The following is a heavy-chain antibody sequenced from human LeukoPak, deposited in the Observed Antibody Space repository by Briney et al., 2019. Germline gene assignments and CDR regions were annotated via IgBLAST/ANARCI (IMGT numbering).Heavy chain of an antibody. CDR2: ISSSTRNI. V-gene: IGHV3-21*01. D-gene: IGHD6-13*01. CDR1: GFTFSSSS. CDR3: ALIAAGGKGY. Sequence: AGGSLRLSCAASGFTFSSSSMNWVRQAPGKGLEWVSCISSSTRNIYYADSVKGRFTISRDNAKNSLYLQMNSLRAEDTAVYHCALIAAGGKGYWGQGTLVTVSS. J-gene: IGHJ4*02.